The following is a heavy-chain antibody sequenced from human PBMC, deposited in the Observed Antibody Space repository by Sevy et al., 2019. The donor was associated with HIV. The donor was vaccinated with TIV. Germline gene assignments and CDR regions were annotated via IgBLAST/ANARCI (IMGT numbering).Heavy chain of an antibody. V-gene: IGHV3-23*01. CDR2: ISASGGST. J-gene: IGHJ1*01. CDR1: GFIFSGYV. D-gene: IGHD6-13*01. Sequence: GGSLRLSCAASGFIFSGYVMSWVRQAPGKGLEWVSGISASGGSTYYGNSVKGRFTVSRDNAKNTLYLEMNSLRAEDTAVYYCAKDASSSWTGGTFQHWGQGTLVTVSS. CDR3: AKDASSSWTGGTFQH.